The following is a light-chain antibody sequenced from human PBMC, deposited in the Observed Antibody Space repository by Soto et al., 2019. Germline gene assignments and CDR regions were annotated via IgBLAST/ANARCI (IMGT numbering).Light chain of an antibody. CDR3: SSYTSSSTYV. Sequence: QSDLTHPASVSGSPGRSSTITCTGTSSEVSGYNYVSWYQQHPGKAPKLMIYDVSNRPSGVSNRFSGSKSGNTASLTISGLQAEDEADYYCSSYTSSSTYVFGTGTKVTVL. J-gene: IGLJ1*01. CDR1: SSEVSGYNY. V-gene: IGLV2-14*01. CDR2: DVS.